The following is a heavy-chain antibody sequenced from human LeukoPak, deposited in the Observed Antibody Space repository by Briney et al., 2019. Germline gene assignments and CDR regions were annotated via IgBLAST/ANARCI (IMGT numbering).Heavy chain of an antibody. CDR3: ARYGVDIVATIYYYYYMDV. D-gene: IGHD5-12*01. CDR1: GFTFSSYS. Sequence: GGSLRLSCAASGFTFSSYSMNWVRQAPGKGLEWVSSISSSSSTIYYADSVKGRFTISRDNAKNSLYLQMNSLRAEDTAVYYCARYGVDIVATIYYYYYMDVWGKGTTVTVSS. V-gene: IGHV3-48*01. J-gene: IGHJ6*03. CDR2: ISSSSSTI.